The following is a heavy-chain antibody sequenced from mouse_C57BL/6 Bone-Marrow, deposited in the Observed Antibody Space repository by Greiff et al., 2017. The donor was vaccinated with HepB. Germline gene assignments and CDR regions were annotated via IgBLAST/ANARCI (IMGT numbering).Heavy chain of an antibody. V-gene: IGHV5-17*01. D-gene: IGHD1-1*01. J-gene: IGHJ2*01. Sequence: EVMLVESGGGLVKPGGSLKLSCAASGFTFSDYGMHWVRQAPEKGLEWVAYISSGSSTIYYADTVKGRFTISRDNAKNTLFLQMTSLRSEDTAMYYCAREDYYGSSYDFDYWGQGTTLTVSS. CDR2: ISSGSSTI. CDR1: GFTFSDYG. CDR3: AREDYYGSSYDFDY.